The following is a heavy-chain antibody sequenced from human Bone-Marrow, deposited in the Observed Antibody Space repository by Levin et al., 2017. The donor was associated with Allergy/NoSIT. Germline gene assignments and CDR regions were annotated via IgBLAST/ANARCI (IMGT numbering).Heavy chain of an antibody. CDR1: GFTFSSYG. Sequence: AGGSLRLSCAASGFTFSSYGMHWVRQAPGKGLEWVAVISYDGSNKYYADSVKGRFTISRDNSKNTLYLQMNSLRAEDTAVYYCAKGVGSYYDSSGYYYYSGQGTLVTVSS. D-gene: IGHD3-22*01. CDR3: AKGVGSYYDSSGYYYY. V-gene: IGHV3-30*18. J-gene: IGHJ4*02. CDR2: ISYDGSNK.